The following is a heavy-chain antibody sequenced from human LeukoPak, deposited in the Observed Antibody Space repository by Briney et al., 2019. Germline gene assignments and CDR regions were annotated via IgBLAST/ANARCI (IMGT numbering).Heavy chain of an antibody. Sequence: SETLSLTCTVSSGCISNCYWSWIRQPPGEGLEWIGFISYTGSTNYNPSLKSRVTVSVDTSKNQFSLKLSSVTAADTAVYYCARHLYDIRRLVRWFDPWGQGTLVTVSS. J-gene: IGHJ5*02. CDR1: SGCISNCY. CDR2: ISYTGST. CDR3: ARHLYDIRRLVRWFDP. V-gene: IGHV4-59*08. D-gene: IGHD3-9*01.